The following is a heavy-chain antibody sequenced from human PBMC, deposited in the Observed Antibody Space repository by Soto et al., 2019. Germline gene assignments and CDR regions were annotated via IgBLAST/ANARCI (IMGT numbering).Heavy chain of an antibody. J-gene: IGHJ6*02. D-gene: IGHD3-9*01. V-gene: IGHV3-30-3*01. CDR1: GFTFSSYA. CDR3: ARDGLGYDILTGYDYYYYGMDV. Sequence: GGSLRLSCAASGFTFSSYAMHWVRQAPGKGLEWVAVISYDGSNKYYADSVKGRFTISRDNSKNTLYLQMNSLRAEDTAVYYCARDGLGYDILTGYDYYYYGMDVWGQGTAVTVSS. CDR2: ISYDGSNK.